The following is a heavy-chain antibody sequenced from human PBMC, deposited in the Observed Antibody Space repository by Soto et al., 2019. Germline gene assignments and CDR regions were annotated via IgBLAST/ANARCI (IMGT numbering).Heavy chain of an antibody. V-gene: IGHV4-31*03. Sequence: PSETLSLTCTVSGGSISSGDYYWSWIRQHPGKGLEWIGYIYYSGSTYYNPPLKSRVTISVDTSKNQFSLKLSSVTAADTAVYYCARFDYYDSSGAHWGQGTLVTVSS. J-gene: IGHJ1*01. D-gene: IGHD3-22*01. CDR1: GGSISSGDYY. CDR2: IYYSGST. CDR3: ARFDYYDSSGAH.